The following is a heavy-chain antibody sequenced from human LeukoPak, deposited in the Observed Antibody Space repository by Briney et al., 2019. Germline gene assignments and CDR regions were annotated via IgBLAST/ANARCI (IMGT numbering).Heavy chain of an antibody. J-gene: IGHJ4*02. CDR2: IWYDGSNK. D-gene: IGHD3-22*01. CDR1: GFTFSSYG. CDR3: ARLPYDSSARGDY. V-gene: IGHV3-33*01. Sequence: PGGSLRLSCAASGFTFSSYGMHWVRQAPGKGLEWVAVIWYDGSNKYYADSVKGRFTISRDNSKNTLYLQMNSLRAEDTAVYYCARLPYDSSARGDYWGQGTLVTVSS.